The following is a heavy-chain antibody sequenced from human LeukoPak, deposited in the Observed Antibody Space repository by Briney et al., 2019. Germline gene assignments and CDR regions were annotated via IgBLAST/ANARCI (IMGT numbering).Heavy chain of an antibody. CDR2: IYYSGST. CDR1: GGSISSSSYY. CDR3: ARHLIPVVVVAAIHGYYFDY. D-gene: IGHD2-15*01. Sequence: PSVTLSLTCTVSGGSISSSSYYWGWIRQPPGKGLEWIGSIYYSGSTYYNPSLKSRVTISVDTSKNQFSLKLSSVTAADTAVYYCARHLIPVVVVAAIHGYYFDYWGQGTLVTVSS. J-gene: IGHJ4*02. V-gene: IGHV4-39*01.